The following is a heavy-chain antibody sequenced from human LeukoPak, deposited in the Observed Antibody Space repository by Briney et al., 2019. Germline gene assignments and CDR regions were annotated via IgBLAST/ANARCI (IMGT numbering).Heavy chain of an antibody. CDR3: ARDPYYYGSSFDP. CDR1: GGSISSYY. D-gene: IGHD3-10*01. Sequence: SETLSLTCTVSGGSISSYYWSWIRQPPGKGLEWIGYIYYSGSTNYNPSLKSRVTISVDTSKNQFSLKLSSVTAADTAVYYCARDPYYYGSSFDPWGQGTLVTVSS. V-gene: IGHV4-59*12. CDR2: IYYSGST. J-gene: IGHJ5*02.